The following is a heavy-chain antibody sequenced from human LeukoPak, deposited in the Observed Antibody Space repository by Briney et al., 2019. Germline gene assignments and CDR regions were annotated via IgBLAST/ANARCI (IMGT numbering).Heavy chain of an antibody. D-gene: IGHD1-26*01. CDR3: ARATGSYYSLGY. Sequence: GGSLRLSCAASGFTFSGYAMHWVRQAPGKGLEWVAVISYDGSNKYYADSVKGRFTISRDNSKNTLYLQMNSLRAEDTAVYYCARATGSYYSLGYWGQGTLVTVSS. V-gene: IGHV3-30-3*01. CDR1: GFTFSGYA. J-gene: IGHJ4*02. CDR2: ISYDGSNK.